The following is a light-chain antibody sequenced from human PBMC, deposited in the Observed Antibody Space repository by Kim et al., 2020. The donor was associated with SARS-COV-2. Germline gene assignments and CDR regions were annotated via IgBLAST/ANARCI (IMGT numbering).Light chain of an antibody. CDR3: KGLKGYPLT. CDR1: QGINSN. V-gene: IGKV1-9*01. J-gene: IGKJ4*01. Sequence: ASIGDSGTNAGRASQGINSNLAWYQQKPGKAPKLLIFAASSLQNGDPSGISGSGSGTDFPLTNSSRRPEGFASFPCKGLKGYPLTFGGRTTVDSK. CDR2: AAS.